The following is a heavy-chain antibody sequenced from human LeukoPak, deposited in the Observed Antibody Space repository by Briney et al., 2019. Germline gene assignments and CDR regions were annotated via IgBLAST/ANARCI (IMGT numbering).Heavy chain of an antibody. V-gene: IGHV4-39*07. CDR2: MYHSGST. Sequence: SDTLSLTCTVSGGSISTTYYYWGWIRQPPGKGLEWIGYMYHSGSTYYNPSLKSRVTISLDMSKNQFSLKLSSVTAADTAVYYCARQTGTEFDYWGQGTLVTVSS. CDR3: ARQTGTEFDY. J-gene: IGHJ4*02. D-gene: IGHD1-7*01. CDR1: GGSISTTYYY.